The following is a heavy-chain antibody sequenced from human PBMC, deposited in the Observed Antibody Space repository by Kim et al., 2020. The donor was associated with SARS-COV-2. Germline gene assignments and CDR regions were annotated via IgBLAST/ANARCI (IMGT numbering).Heavy chain of an antibody. V-gene: IGHV4-59*08. CDR1: GGSISSYY. J-gene: IGHJ4*02. CDR2: IYYSGST. CDR3: ARQSNYYDSSGYYSGYFDY. Sequence: SETLSLTCTVSGGSISSYYWSWIRQPPGKGLEWIGDIYYSGSTNYNPSLKSRVTISVDTPKNQFSLKLSSVTAADTAVYYCARQSNYYDSSGYYSGYFDYWGQGTLVTVSS. D-gene: IGHD3-22*01.